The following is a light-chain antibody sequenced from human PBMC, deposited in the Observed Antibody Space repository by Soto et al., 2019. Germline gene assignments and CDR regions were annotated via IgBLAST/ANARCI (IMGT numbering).Light chain of an antibody. J-gene: IGKJ1*01. CDR3: QQYNSLWT. CDR1: QTIINW. Sequence: DIQTTQSPSTLSASVGDRVTITCRASQTIINWLAWYQQKPGKAPKLLIYKASSLESGVPSRFSGSGSGTEFTLTISSLQPDDFATYYCQQYNSLWTFGQGTKVDIK. V-gene: IGKV1-5*03. CDR2: KAS.